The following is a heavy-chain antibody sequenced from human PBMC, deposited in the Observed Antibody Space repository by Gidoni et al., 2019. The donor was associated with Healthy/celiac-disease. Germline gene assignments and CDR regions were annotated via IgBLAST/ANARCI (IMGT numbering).Heavy chain of an antibody. CDR3: ARERDKILTGYYKNAFDI. V-gene: IGHV4-31*03. CDR1: GCSISSGGYY. J-gene: IGHJ3*02. Sequence: QVQLQDSGPGLVKPSQTLSLTCTVSGCSISSGGYYWSWIRQHPGKGLEWIGYIYYSGSTYSNPSLKSRVTRSVDTSKNQCTLKLSSVTAADTAVYYCARERDKILTGYYKNAFDIWGQGTMVTVSS. CDR2: IYYSGST. D-gene: IGHD3-9*01.